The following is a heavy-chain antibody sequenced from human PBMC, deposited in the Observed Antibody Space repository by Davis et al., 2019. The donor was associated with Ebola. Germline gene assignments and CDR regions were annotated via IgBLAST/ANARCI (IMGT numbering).Heavy chain of an antibody. CDR1: GSTFTPYD. CDR2: ISSSSSYT. CDR3: ARDLRTYYYDSSGYLADY. D-gene: IGHD3-22*01. J-gene: IGHJ4*02. V-gene: IGHV3-11*06. Sequence: PGGSLRPSCAAPGSTFTPYDMNWVRQAPGKGREWVSYISSSSSYTNYADSVKGRFTISRDNAKNTLYLQMNSLRAEDTAVYYCARDLRTYYYDSSGYLADYWGQGTLVTVSS.